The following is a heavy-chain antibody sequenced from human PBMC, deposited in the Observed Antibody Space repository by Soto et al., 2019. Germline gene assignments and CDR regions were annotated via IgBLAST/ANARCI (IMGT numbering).Heavy chain of an antibody. CDR3: AADLPSESPLIDQ. CDR1: GGTFSSYA. V-gene: IGHV1-69*13. J-gene: IGHJ4*02. D-gene: IGHD2-2*01. Sequence: GASVKVSCKASGGTFSSYAISWVRQAPGQGLEWMGGIIPIFGTANYAQKFQGRVTITADESTSTAYMELSSLRSEDTAVYYCAADLPSESPLIDQWGQGTLVTVSS. CDR2: IIPIFGTA.